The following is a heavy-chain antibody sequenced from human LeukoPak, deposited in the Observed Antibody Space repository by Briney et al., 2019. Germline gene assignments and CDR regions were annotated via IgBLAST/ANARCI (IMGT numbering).Heavy chain of an antibody. Sequence: ASVKVSCKASGYTFTSYYMHWVRQDPGQGLEWTGIIYPSVGSTSYAQKFQGRVTMTRYTSTCKVHVELRSLGSEDTAVYYCARDGVICGLYYFDYWGQGTLVTVSS. CDR2: IYPSVGST. CDR3: ARDGVICGLYYFDY. V-gene: IGHV1-46*01. CDR1: GYTFTSYY. D-gene: IGHD2-8*01. J-gene: IGHJ4*02.